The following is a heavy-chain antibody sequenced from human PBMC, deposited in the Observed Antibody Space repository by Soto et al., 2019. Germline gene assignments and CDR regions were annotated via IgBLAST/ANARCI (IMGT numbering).Heavy chain of an antibody. CDR1: GFTFSSYS. J-gene: IGHJ6*02. D-gene: IGHD6-19*01. V-gene: IGHV3-21*01. CDR3: TRDFVGGWPLRDYYYGMDV. CDR2: ISSSSSYI. Sequence: GGSLRLSCAASGFTFSSYSMNWVRQAPGKGLEWVSSISSSSSYIYYADSVKGRFTISRDNAKNSLYLQMNSLRAEDTAVYYCTRDFVGGWPLRDYYYGMDVWGQGTTVTVS.